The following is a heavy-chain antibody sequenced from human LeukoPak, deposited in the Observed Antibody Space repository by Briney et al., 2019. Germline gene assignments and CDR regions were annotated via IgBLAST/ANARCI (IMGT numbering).Heavy chain of an antibody. CDR2: INHSGST. CDR3: ARHIRYATYDY. D-gene: IGHD5-12*01. V-gene: IGHV4-61*09. J-gene: IGHJ4*02. CDR1: GGSISSGSYY. Sequence: SQTLSLTCTVSGGSISSGSYYWSWIRQPAGKGLEWIGEINHSGSTNYNPSLKSRVTISVDTSKNQFSLKLSSVTAADTAVYYCARHIRYATYDYWGQGTLVTVSS.